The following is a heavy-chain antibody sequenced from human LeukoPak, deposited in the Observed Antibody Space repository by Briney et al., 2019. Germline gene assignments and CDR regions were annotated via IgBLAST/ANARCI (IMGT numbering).Heavy chain of an antibody. J-gene: IGHJ4*02. V-gene: IGHV4-59*08. CDR3: ARRAGGWTPANYFDY. CDR2: IYYSGST. Sequence: SETLSLTCTVSGGSISSYYWSWIQQPPGKGLEWIGYIYYSGSTNYNPSLKSRVTISVDTSKNQFSLKLSSVTAADTAVYYCARRAGGWTPANYFDYWGQGTLVTVSS. CDR1: GGSISSYY. D-gene: IGHD6-19*01.